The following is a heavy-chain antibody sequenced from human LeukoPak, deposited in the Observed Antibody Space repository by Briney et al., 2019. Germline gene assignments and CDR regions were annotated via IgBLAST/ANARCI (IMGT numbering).Heavy chain of an antibody. CDR1: GFTFSSYG. CDR2: IRYDGSNK. Sequence: GGSLRLSCAASGFTFSSYGMHWVRQAPGKGLEWVAFIRYDGSNKYYADSVKGRFTISRDNSKNTLYLQMNSLRAEDTAVYYCTTIGIWFGEVFGFDYWGQGTLVTVSS. V-gene: IGHV3-30*02. J-gene: IGHJ4*02. D-gene: IGHD3-10*01. CDR3: TTIGIWFGEVFGFDY.